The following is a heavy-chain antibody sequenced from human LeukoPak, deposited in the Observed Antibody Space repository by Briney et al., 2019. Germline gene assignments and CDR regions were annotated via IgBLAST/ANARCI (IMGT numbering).Heavy chain of an antibody. CDR3: ARALSYYDSSPNWFDP. CDR1: GFTFSSYS. Sequence: PGGSLRLSCAASGFTFSSYSMNWVRQAPGKGLEWVSSISSSSSYIYYADSVKGRFTISRDNAKNSLYLQMNSLRAEDTAVYYCARALSYYDSSPNWFDPWGQGTLVTVSS. J-gene: IGHJ5*02. V-gene: IGHV3-21*01. CDR2: ISSSSSYI. D-gene: IGHD3-22*01.